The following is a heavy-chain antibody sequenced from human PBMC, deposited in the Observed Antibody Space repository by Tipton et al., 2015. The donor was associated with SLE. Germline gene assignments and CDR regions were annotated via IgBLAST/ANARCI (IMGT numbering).Heavy chain of an antibody. Sequence: TLSLTCAVYGGSFSGYYWSWIRQPPGKGLEWIGEINHSGRTNYNPSLKSRVTISVDTSKNQFSLKLSSVTAADTAVYYCARVAVTTGYFDYWGQGTLVTVSS. D-gene: IGHD4-17*01. J-gene: IGHJ4*02. CDR2: INHSGRT. V-gene: IGHV4-34*01. CDR1: GGSFSGYY. CDR3: ARVAVTTGYFDY.